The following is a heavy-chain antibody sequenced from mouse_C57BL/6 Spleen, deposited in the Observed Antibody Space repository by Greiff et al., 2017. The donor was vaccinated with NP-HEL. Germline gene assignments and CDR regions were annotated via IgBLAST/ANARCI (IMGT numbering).Heavy chain of an antibody. J-gene: IGHJ3*01. CDR2: ISYDGST. CDR1: GYSITSGYY. Sequence: VQLKESGPGLVKPSQSLSLTCSVTGYSITSGYYWNWIRQFPGNKLEWMGYISYDGSTNYNPSLKNRISITRDTSKNQFFLKLNSVTTEDTATYYGARGKDHYYGSSFAYWGQGTLVTVSA. CDR3: ARGKDHYYGSSFAY. D-gene: IGHD1-1*01. V-gene: IGHV3-6*01.